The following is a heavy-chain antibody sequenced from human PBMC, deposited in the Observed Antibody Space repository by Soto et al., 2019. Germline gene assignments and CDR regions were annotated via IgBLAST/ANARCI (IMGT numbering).Heavy chain of an antibody. V-gene: IGHV3-15*01. Sequence: EVQLVESGGGLLKPGGSLRLSCAASGLDFNKAWMSWVRQAPGKGLEWVGRIRSNTDGGTTEFGAPGKGRFNISRDNSKTMVYMQMNSLTTADTAVCYCSTDPVGTGGGSGGQGPLVTVS. J-gene: IGHJ4*02. D-gene: IGHD2-21*02. CDR3: STDPVGTGGGS. CDR2: IRSNTDGGTT. CDR1: GLDFNKAW.